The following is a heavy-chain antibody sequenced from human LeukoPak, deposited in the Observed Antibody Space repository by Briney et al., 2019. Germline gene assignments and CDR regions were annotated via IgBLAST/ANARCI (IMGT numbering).Heavy chain of an antibody. CDR3: ARGGEVTAMPPDY. CDR1: GGSFSGYY. J-gene: IGHJ4*02. V-gene: IGHV4-34*01. D-gene: IGHD2-21*02. Sequence: PSETLSLTCAVYGGSFSGYYWSWIRQPPGKGLEWIGEINHSGSTNYNPSLKSRVTISVDTSKNQFSLKLSSVTAADTAVYYCARGGEVTAMPPDYWGQGTLVTVSS. CDR2: INHSGST.